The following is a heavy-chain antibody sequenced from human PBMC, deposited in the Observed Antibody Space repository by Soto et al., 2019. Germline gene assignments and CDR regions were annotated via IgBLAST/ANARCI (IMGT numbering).Heavy chain of an antibody. CDR3: ARDPDSSGWYYFDY. CDR1: GYTFTRYA. Sequence: QVQLVQSGAEVKKPGASVKVSCKASGYTFTRYAIHWVRQAPGQSLEWMGWINAGNGNTKYSQKFQGRVTITRDTSASTDYMELSSLRSEDTAVYYCARDPDSSGWYYFDYWGQGTLVTVSS. J-gene: IGHJ4*02. CDR2: INAGNGNT. D-gene: IGHD6-19*01. V-gene: IGHV1-3*01.